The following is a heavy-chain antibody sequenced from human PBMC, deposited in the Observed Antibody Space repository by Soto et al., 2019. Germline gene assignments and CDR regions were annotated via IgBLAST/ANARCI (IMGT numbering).Heavy chain of an antibody. CDR2: ISSSSSYI. Sequence: GGSLRLSCAASGFTFSTYSMNWVRQAPGKGLEWVSSISSSSSYIYYADSVKGRFTVSRDNSRNTLYLQMNSLRVEDTAVYFCAREIGYSSTWPAYWGQGTLVTVSS. D-gene: IGHD6-13*01. CDR1: GFTFSTYS. V-gene: IGHV3-21*01. J-gene: IGHJ4*02. CDR3: AREIGYSSTWPAY.